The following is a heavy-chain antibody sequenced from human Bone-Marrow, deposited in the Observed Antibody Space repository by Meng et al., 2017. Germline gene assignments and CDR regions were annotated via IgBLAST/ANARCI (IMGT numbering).Heavy chain of an antibody. V-gene: IGHV3-33*01. J-gene: IGHJ3*02. CDR3: ARGFTFGGVIVVSPGGEAFEI. D-gene: IGHD3-16*02. CDR2: IWYDGSNK. Sequence: GESLKISCAASGFTFSSYGMHWVRQAPGKGLEWVAVIWYDGSNKYYADSVKGRFTISRDNSKNTLYLQMNSLRAEDTAVYYCARGFTFGGVIVVSPGGEAFEIWGQGTMVTVSS. CDR1: GFTFSSYG.